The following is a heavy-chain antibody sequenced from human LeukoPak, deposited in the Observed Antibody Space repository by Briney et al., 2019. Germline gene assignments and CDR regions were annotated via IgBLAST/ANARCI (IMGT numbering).Heavy chain of an antibody. CDR2: IEGGAIDT. Sequence: GGSLRLSCKASGFIFSLYWMHWVRQVPGKGLVWVSRIEGGAIDTDYADFVKGRFTISRDNAKNSLYLQMNSLRAEDTAFYYCAREGVPAAFDYWGQGTLVTVSS. CDR1: GFIFSLYW. J-gene: IGHJ4*02. CDR3: AREGVPAAFDY. V-gene: IGHV3-74*01. D-gene: IGHD2-2*01.